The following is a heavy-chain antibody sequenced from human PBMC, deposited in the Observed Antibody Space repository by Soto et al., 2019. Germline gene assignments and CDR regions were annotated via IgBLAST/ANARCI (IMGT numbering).Heavy chain of an antibody. D-gene: IGHD6-19*01. CDR2: ISPKSGGT. Sequence: AVKLSGRGSGYTFIDYHVDWVRQATGQGFEWMGRISPKSGGTNYAQKFQGRVTMTWDTSLNTAYMELSSLMSEDTAVYYCARPPGYISYWYYFDLWGQGTLVTVSS. CDR3: ARPPGYISYWYYFDL. CDR1: GYTFIDYH. V-gene: IGHV1-2*02. J-gene: IGHJ4*02.